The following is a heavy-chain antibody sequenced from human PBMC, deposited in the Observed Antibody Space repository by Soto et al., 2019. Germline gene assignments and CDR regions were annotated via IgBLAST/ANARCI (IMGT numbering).Heavy chain of an antibody. Sequence: SETLSLTCAVSGYSISSGYYCGWIRQPPGKGLEWIGSIYHSGNTYYNPSHKSRVTISVDTSKNHSSLKLSSVPAADTAVYYCARARIVVAGTIVDYWGQGTLVTVSS. J-gene: IGHJ4*02. CDR2: IYHSGNT. CDR1: GYSISSGYY. D-gene: IGHD6-19*01. CDR3: ARARIVVAGTIVDY. V-gene: IGHV4-38-2*01.